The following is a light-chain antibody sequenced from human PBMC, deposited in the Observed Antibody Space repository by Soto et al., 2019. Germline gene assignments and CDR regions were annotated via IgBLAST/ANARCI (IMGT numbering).Light chain of an antibody. CDR1: QALSNY. CDR2: SAS. CDR3: QQYNTT. V-gene: IGKV1-9*01. J-gene: IGKJ2*01. Sequence: DIQLTQSPSVLSASVGDTVTIACRASQALSNYLAWYQQKPGKAPDLLIYSASTLQSGVPSRFSGSGSGSEFTLTISSLQPDDFGTYYCQQYNTTFGQGTKVDIK.